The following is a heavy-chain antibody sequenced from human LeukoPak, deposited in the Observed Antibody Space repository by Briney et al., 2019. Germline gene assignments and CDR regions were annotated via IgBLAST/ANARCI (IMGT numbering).Heavy chain of an antibody. V-gene: IGHV3-23*01. CDR1: GFSLSRYA. CDR2: ISDSGGST. D-gene: IGHD6-13*01. J-gene: IGHJ4*02. Sequence: PGGSLRLSCAVSGFSLSRYAMSWVRKAPGKGLEWFSAISDSGGSTYYADSVKGRFTISRDNSRNTLYLQMNTLRAEDTAVYYCAKCRGSSWSDYFDYWGQGTLVTVSS. CDR3: AKCRGSSWSDYFDY.